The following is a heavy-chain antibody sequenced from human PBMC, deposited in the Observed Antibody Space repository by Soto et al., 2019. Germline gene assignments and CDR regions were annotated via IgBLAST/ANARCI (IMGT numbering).Heavy chain of an antibody. D-gene: IGHD2-15*01. V-gene: IGHV3-23*01. J-gene: IGHJ4*02. CDR2: ISGSGGST. Sequence: GGSLRLSCAASGFTFSSYAMSWVRQAPGKGLEWVSAISGSGGSTYYADSVKGRFTISRDNSKNTLYLQMNSLRAEDTAVYYCAKDNRCSGGSCYGGWGQATLVTVSS. CDR3: AKDNRCSGGSCYGG. CDR1: GFTFSSYA.